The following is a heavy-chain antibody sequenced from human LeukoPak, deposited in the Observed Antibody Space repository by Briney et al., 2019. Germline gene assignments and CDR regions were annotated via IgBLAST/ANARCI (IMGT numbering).Heavy chain of an antibody. D-gene: IGHD2-15*01. Sequence: GGSLRLSCAASGFTFSSYAMSWVRQAPGKGLEWVSAISVSGNTYHADSVKGRFTISRDSSKNTLYLQMNRLRAEDAAVYYCAKAPVTTCSGAFCYPFDYWGLGTLVTVSS. CDR3: AKAPVTTCSGAFCYPFDY. J-gene: IGHJ4*02. V-gene: IGHV3-23*01. CDR2: ISVSGNT. CDR1: GFTFSSYA.